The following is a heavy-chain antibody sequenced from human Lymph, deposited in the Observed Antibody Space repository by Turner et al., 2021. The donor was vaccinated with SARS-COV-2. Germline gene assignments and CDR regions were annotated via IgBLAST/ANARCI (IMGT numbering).Heavy chain of an antibody. Sequence: EVQLVETGGGLIQPGGSLRLSCAASGIIVSRNYMNWVRQAPGKGLDWFSVIYSGGTTYYAESVKGRFTISRDNSKNTLYLQMNSLRVEDTAVYYCARDLGTYGMDVWGQGTTVTVSS. CDR1: GIIVSRNY. J-gene: IGHJ6*02. D-gene: IGHD6-13*01. V-gene: IGHV3-53*02. CDR3: ARDLGTYGMDV. CDR2: IYSGGTT.